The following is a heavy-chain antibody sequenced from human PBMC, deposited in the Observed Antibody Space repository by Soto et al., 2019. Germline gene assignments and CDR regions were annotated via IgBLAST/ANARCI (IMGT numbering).Heavy chain of an antibody. D-gene: IGHD3-22*01. CDR2: IWYDGSNK. J-gene: IGHJ4*02. CDR1: GFTFSIYG. CDR3: VRDGSPTHYYDSSGYLY. V-gene: IGHV3-33*01. Sequence: GGSLRLSCAASGFTFSIYGMHWVRQAPGKGLEWVAVIWYDGSNKYYADSVKGRFTISRDNSKNTLYLQMNSLRAEDTAVYYWVRDGSPTHYYDSSGYLYWGQGTLVTVS.